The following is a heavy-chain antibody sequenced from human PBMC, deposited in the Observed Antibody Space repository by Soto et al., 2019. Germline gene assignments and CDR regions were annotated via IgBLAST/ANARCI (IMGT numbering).Heavy chain of an antibody. V-gene: IGHV4-34*01. CDR2: INHSGST. J-gene: IGHJ5*01. CDR1: GGSFSGYS. D-gene: IGHD3-3*01. Sequence: XXTLCLPYAVYGGSFSGYSWSWIPQPPGKGLEWIGEINHSGSTNYNPSLKSRVAISVDTSKNQFSLHLTSVTAADTAVYYCARLEWLFPRPLRWFDSWGQGTLVTVSS. CDR3: ARLEWLFPRPLRWFDS.